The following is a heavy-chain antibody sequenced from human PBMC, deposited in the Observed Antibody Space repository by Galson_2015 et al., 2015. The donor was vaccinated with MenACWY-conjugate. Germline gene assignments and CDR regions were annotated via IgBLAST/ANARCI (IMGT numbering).Heavy chain of an antibody. J-gene: IGHJ4*02. D-gene: IGHD2-2*01. V-gene: IGHV1-18*01. CDR1: GYTFTSYG. Sequence: SVKVSCKASGYTFTSYGITWVRQAPGQGLEWMGWISALNGYTKSAQNLQDRFTMNTEAATNTAYMELTSLRSDDTAIYYCARGGTSWARDISDFWGQGTLVTVSS. CDR2: ISALNGYT. CDR3: ARGGTSWARDISDF.